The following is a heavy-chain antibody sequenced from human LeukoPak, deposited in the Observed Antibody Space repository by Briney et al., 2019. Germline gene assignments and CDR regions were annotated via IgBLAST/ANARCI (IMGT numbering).Heavy chain of an antibody. CDR1: GYTFIDYY. J-gene: IGHJ3*01. V-gene: IGHV1-2*02. CDR3: AREYYDSSGTKYAFDL. D-gene: IGHD3-22*01. Sequence: GASVKVSCKASGYTFIDYYIHWVRQAPGQGLEWMGCIDPHSGGTKYEQKLQGRVTMTRDTSINTAYMELSRLRFDDTAVFYCAREYYDSSGTKYAFDLWGRGTMVTVSS. CDR2: IDPHSGGT.